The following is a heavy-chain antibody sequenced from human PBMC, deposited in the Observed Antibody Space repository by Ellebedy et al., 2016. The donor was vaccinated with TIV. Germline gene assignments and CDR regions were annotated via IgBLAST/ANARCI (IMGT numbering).Heavy chain of an antibody. CDR2: INHSGST. V-gene: IGHV4-34*01. CDR3: ARDRGAVAEQSVHY. J-gene: IGHJ4*02. Sequence: MPSETLSLTCAVYGGSFSGYYWSWIRQPPGKGLEWIGEINHSGSTNYNPSLKSRVTISVDTSKNQFSLKLSSVTAADTAVYYCARDRGAVAEQSVHYWGQGTLVTVSS. CDR1: GGSFSGYY. D-gene: IGHD6-19*01.